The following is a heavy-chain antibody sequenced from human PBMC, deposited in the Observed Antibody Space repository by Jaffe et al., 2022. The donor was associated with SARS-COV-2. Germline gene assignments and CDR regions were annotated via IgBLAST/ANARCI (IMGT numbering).Heavy chain of an antibody. D-gene: IGHD6-13*01. Sequence: EVQLLESGGGLVQPGGSLRLSCAASGFTFSSYAMSWVRQAPGKGLEWVSAISGSGGSTYYADSVKGRFTISRDNSKNTLYLQMNSLRAEDTAVYYCAKDLRIAAAGPHWFDPWGQGTLVTVSS. V-gene: IGHV3-23*01. CDR3: AKDLRIAAAGPHWFDP. CDR2: ISGSGGST. J-gene: IGHJ5*02. CDR1: GFTFSSYA.